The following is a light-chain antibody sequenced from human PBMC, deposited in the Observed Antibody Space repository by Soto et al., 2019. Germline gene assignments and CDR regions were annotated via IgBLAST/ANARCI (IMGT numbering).Light chain of an antibody. CDR2: EVS. CDR1: SSDIGRHKY. Sequence: QSALTQPASVSGSPGQSITISCTGSSSDIGRHKYVSWYQHHPGKAPKLIIYEVSNRPSGVSDRFSGSRSGNTASLTISGLQAEDESDYYCISYTSSSTWVFGGGTKLTVL. CDR3: ISYTSSSTWV. V-gene: IGLV2-14*01. J-gene: IGLJ3*02.